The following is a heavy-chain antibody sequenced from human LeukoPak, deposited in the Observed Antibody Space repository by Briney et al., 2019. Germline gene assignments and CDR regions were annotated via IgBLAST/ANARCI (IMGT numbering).Heavy chain of an antibody. CDR2: ISAHNGNT. CDR3: ARGDCSSNTCYTYTAY. D-gene: IGHD2-15*01. Sequence: ASVKVSCKASGYTFTNYHIAWVRQAPGQGLEWMAWISAHNGNTNYAQKFQGRVTMTTDPSTSTAYMELRSLTSDDTAVYYCARGDCSSNTCYTYTAYWGQGTLVIVSS. J-gene: IGHJ4*02. V-gene: IGHV1-18*01. CDR1: GYTFTNYH.